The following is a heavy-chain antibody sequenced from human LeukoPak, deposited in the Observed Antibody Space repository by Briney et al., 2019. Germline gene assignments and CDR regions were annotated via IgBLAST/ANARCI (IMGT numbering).Heavy chain of an antibody. CDR1: GFTFSSYA. CDR2: ISGSGGST. V-gene: IGHV3-23*01. CDR3: AKFYYDFWSGYFDY. Sequence: GGSLRLSCAASGFTFSSYAMSWVRQAPGKRLEWVSAISGSGGSTYYADSVKGRFTISRDNSKNTLYLQMNSLRAEDTAVYYYAKFYYDFWSGYFDYWGQGTLVTVSS. D-gene: IGHD3-3*01. J-gene: IGHJ4*02.